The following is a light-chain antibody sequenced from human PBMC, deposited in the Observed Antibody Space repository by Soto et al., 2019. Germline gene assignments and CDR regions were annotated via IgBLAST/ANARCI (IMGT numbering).Light chain of an antibody. V-gene: IGKV3-15*01. Sequence: EIVMTQSPATLSVSPGERATLSCRASQSVSSNLAWYQQKPGQAPRLLIYGASNRATGIPARFSGSGSGTEFTLTISSLQSEDFAVYYCQKYNNWPPWTFGQGTKVDIK. CDR2: GAS. CDR3: QKYNNWPPWT. J-gene: IGKJ1*01. CDR1: QSVSSN.